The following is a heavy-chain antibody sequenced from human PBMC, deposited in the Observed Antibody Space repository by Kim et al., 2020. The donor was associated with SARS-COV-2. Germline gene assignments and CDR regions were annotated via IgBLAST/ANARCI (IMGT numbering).Heavy chain of an antibody. D-gene: IGHD6-19*01. V-gene: IGHV1-69*13. CDR1: GGTFSSYA. CDR2: NIPVSGTA. J-gene: IGHJ6*02. Sequence: SVKVSCKASGGTFSSYAISWVRQAPGQRLEWMGGNIPVSGTANYAQKFQGRVTITADESTSTTYMELSSLRPEDTAVYYCASDTLAGGIAVAGVMDGCG. CDR3: ASDTLAGGIAVAGVMDG.